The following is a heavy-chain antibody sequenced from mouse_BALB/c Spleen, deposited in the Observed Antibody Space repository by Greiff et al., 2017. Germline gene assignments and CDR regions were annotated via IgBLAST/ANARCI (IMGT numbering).Heavy chain of an antibody. D-gene: IGHD2-3*01. CDR3: ARGIYDGYWYFDV. J-gene: IGHJ1*01. Sequence: VQLQQSGPELVKPGASVKMSCKASGYTFTSYVMHWVKQKPGQGLEWIGYINPYNDGTKYNEKFKGKATLTSDKSSSTAYMELSSLTSEDSAVYYCARGIYDGYWYFDVWGAGTTVTVSS. CDR1: GYTFTSYV. CDR2: INPYNDGT. V-gene: IGHV1-14*01.